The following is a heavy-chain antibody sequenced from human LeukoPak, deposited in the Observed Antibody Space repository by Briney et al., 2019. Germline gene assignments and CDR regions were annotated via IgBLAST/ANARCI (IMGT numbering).Heavy chain of an antibody. Sequence: SETLSLTCTVSGGSISNHYWSWIRQPPGKGLEWIGYIHYSGSTNYNPSLKSRVTISVDTSKNQFSLKLSSVTAADTAVYYCARGGSYGSSHLVGWGQGTLVTVSS. CDR1: GGSISNHY. D-gene: IGHD3-16*01. CDR2: IHYSGST. J-gene: IGHJ4*02. CDR3: ARGGSYGSSHLVG. V-gene: IGHV4-59*11.